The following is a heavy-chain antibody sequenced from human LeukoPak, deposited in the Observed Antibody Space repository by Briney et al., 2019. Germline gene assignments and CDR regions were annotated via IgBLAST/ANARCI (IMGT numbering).Heavy chain of an antibody. CDR1: GCTFSSCA. Sequence: GASVTVSCKASGCTFSSCAISWVRQAPGQGLDWMGGVIPIFGTANYAQKFQGRVTITADESTSTAYIELSSLRSADTAVYSCARDGFLEWSDCYYLDVWGTVVTVTVSS. V-gene: IGHV1-69*13. J-gene: IGHJ6*03. CDR3: ARDGFLEWSDCYYLDV. D-gene: IGHD3-3*01. CDR2: VIPIFGTA.